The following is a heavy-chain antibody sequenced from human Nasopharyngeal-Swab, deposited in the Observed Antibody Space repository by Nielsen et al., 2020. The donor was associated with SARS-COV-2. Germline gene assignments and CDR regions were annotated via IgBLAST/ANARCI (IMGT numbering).Heavy chain of an antibody. CDR1: GYTFTSYG. V-gene: IGHV1-2*02. CDR3: ARLYPYDFWSGGGGPVDYYYYYGMDV. CDR2: INPNSGGT. J-gene: IGHJ6*02. Sequence: ASVKVSCKASGYTFTSYGISWVRQAPGQGLEWMGWINPNSGGTNYAQKFQGRVTMTRDTSISTAYMELSRLRSDDTAVYYCARLYPYDFWSGGGGPVDYYYYYGMDVWGQGTTVTVSS. D-gene: IGHD3-3*01.